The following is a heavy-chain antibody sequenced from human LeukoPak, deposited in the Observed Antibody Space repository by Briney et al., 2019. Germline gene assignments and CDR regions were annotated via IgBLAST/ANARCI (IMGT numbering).Heavy chain of an antibody. D-gene: IGHD3-3*01. J-gene: IGHJ4*02. CDR3: AKPLAGGFWSGYYSLFDY. CDR2: ISGSGGST. Sequence: GGSLRLSCAASGLTFSSYAMSWVRQAPGKGLEWVSAISGSGGSTYYADSVKGRFTISRDNSKNTLYLQMNSLRAEDTAVYYCAKPLAGGFWSGYYSLFDYWGQGTLVTVSS. V-gene: IGHV3-23*01. CDR1: GLTFSSYA.